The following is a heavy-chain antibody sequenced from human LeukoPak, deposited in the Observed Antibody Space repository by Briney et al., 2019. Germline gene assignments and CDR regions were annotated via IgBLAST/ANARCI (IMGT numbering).Heavy chain of an antibody. CDR1: GFTFSSYS. CDR3: ARLSGSYFGLDY. V-gene: IGHV3-21*01. D-gene: IGHD1-26*01. CDR2: ISSSSSYI. Sequence: GGSLRLSCAASGFTFSSYSMSWVRQAPGKGLEWVSSISSSSSYIYYADSVKGRFTISRDNAKNSLYLQMNSLRAEDTAVYYCARLSGSYFGLDYWSQGTLVTVSS. J-gene: IGHJ4*02.